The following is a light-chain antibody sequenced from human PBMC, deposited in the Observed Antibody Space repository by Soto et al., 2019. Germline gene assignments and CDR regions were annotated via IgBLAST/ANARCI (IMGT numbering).Light chain of an antibody. CDR2: GAS. V-gene: IGKV3-15*01. CDR1: QSVASN. Sequence: EIVMTQSPDPLSVSPGDGDTLSCRARQSVASNVAWYQQKPGQGPRLPIHGASTRAVGVPARFSGSGSGTDFPLTIDSLHSEGFAVCYCQQYHNWPPQYTFGQWTKGQIK. J-gene: IGKJ2*01. CDR3: QQYHNWPPQYT.